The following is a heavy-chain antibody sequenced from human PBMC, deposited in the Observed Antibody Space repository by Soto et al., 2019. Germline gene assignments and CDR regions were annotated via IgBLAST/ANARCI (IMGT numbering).Heavy chain of an antibody. Sequence: PGGSLRLSCAASGFTFSSYGMHWVRQAPGKGLEWVAVISYDGSNKYYADSVKGRFTISRDNSKNTLYLQMNSLRAEDTAVYYCAYLGLHRFDPWGQGTLVTVSS. D-gene: IGHD5-12*01. CDR3: AYLGLHRFDP. CDR2: ISYDGSNK. V-gene: IGHV3-30*03. CDR1: GFTFSSYG. J-gene: IGHJ5*02.